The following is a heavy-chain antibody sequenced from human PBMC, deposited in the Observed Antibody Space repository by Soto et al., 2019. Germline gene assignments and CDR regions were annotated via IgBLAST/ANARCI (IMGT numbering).Heavy chain of an antibody. V-gene: IGHV1-69*06. J-gene: IGHJ6*02. D-gene: IGHD6-6*01. CDR3: ARGGAAHVVSAWRIEGILTDLPRDYYYGMDV. CDR1: GGTFSSYA. CDR2: IIPIFGTA. Sequence: SVKVSCKASGGTFSSYAISWVRQAPGQGLEWMGGIIPIFGTANYAQKFQGRVTITADKSTSTAYMELSSLRSEDTAVYYCARGGAAHVVSAWRIEGILTDLPRDYYYGMDVWGQGTTVTVSS.